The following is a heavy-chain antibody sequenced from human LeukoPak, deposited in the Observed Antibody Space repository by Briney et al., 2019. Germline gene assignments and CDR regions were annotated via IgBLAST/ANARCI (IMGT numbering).Heavy chain of an antibody. CDR1: GYSFTNSW. V-gene: IGHV5-51*01. D-gene: IGHD3-22*01. J-gene: IGHJ4*02. CDR3: ARQDGSSGWFDY. Sequence: GESLKISCKGSGYSFTNSWIGWVRQMPGKDLEWMGIIYPDDSDTRYSPSFQGQVTISADKSISTAYLQWSSLKASDTAMYYCARQDGSSGWFDYWGQGTLVTVSS. CDR2: IYPDDSDT.